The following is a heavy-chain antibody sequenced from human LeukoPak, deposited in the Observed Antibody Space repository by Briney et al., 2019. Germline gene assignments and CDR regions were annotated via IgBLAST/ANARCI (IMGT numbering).Heavy chain of an antibody. Sequence: GGSLRLSCVVSGISLSNYAMTWVRQAPGKGLEWGSYNSERGGSTTYADSVKGRFTISRDTSLNTLYLQMNNLRAEDTAVYFCAKRGVVIRGILVIGYHQEAYHYDFWGQGVLVTVSS. D-gene: IGHD3-10*01. J-gene: IGHJ4*02. CDR3: AKRGVVIRGILVIGYHQEAYHYDF. CDR2: NSERGGST. CDR1: GISLSNYA. V-gene: IGHV3-23*01.